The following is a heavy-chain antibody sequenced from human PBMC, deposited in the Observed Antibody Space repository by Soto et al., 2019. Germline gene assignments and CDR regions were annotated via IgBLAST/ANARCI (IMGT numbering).Heavy chain of an antibody. Sequence: GASVKVSCKASGYTFTGYYMHWVRQAPGQGLEWMGWINPNSGGTNYAQKFQGRVTMTRDTSISTAYMELSRLRSDDTAVYYCARGSLGTVTTGYYYYGMDVWGQGTTVTVSS. V-gene: IGHV1-2*02. CDR3: ARGSLGTVTTGYYYYGMDV. D-gene: IGHD4-4*01. J-gene: IGHJ6*02. CDR1: GYTFTGYY. CDR2: INPNSGGT.